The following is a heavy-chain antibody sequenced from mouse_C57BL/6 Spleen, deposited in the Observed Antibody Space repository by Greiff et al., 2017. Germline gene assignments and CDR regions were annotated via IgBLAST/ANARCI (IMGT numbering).Heavy chain of an antibody. Sequence: VQLQQSVAELVRPGASVKLSCTASGFNIKNTYMHWVKQRPEQGLEWIGRVDPANGNTKYAPKFQGKATITADTSSNTAYLQLSSLTSEDTAIDYCARRYYGNYGAMDYWGQGTSGTVSS. CDR3: ARRYYGNYGAMDY. V-gene: IGHV14-3*01. CDR1: GFNIKNTY. CDR2: VDPANGNT. J-gene: IGHJ4*01. D-gene: IGHD2-1*01.